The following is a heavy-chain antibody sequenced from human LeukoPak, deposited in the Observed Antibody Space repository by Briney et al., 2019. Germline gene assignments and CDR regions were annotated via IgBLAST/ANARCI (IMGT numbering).Heavy chain of an antibody. D-gene: IGHD3-10*01. CDR3: ARDYYGSGIPNWFDP. Sequence: GGSLRLSCAASGFTFSSYAMSWVRQAPGKGLEWVSAISGGGDTTHYADSVKGRFTISRDNSKNTLYLQMNSLRAEDTAVYYCARDYYGSGIPNWFDPWGQGTLVTVSS. CDR1: GFTFSSYA. CDR2: ISGGGDTT. J-gene: IGHJ5*02. V-gene: IGHV3-23*01.